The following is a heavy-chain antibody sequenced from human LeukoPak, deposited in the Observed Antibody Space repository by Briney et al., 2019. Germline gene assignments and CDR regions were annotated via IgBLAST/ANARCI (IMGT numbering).Heavy chain of an antibody. J-gene: IGHJ5*02. CDR2: INPSSGGA. V-gene: IGHV1-2*02. D-gene: IGHD2-15*01. CDR1: GYIFSGYY. CDR3: VRGPPEYCSGGSCYSGRNWFDP. Sequence: ALVKVSCKASGYIFSGYYLHWVRQAPGQGLEWMGWINPSSGGAHYAQKFQGRVTMTRDTSISTAYMALSRLTFDDTAVYYCVRGPPEYCSGGSCYSGRNWFDPWGQGTLVTVSS.